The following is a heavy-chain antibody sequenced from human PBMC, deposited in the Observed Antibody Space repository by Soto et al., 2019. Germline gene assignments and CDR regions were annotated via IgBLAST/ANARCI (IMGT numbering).Heavy chain of an antibody. CDR2: IWYDGSNK. D-gene: IGHD3-10*01. V-gene: IGHV3-33*01. CDR1: GFTFSSYG. CDR3: AREAEPQYYYGSGSYYNRGVYGY. Sequence: PGGSLRLSCAASGFTFSSYGMHWVRQAPGKGLEWVAVIWYDGSNKYYADSVKGRFTISRDNSKNTLYLQMNSLRAEDTAVYYCAREAEPQYYYGSGSYYNRGVYGYWGQGTLVTVSS. J-gene: IGHJ4*02.